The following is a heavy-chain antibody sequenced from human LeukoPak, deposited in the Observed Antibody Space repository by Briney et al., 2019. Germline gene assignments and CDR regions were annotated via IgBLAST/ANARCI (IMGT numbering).Heavy chain of an antibody. V-gene: IGHV4-4*07. CDR1: GGSINSYY. J-gene: IGHJ6*04. Sequence: SETLSLTCTVSGGSINSYYWSWIRQPAGKGLEWIRRIYTSGSTNYNPSLKSRVTMSVDTSKNQFSLKLSSVTAADTAVYYCARSEASRYCSGGSCSDYGMDVWGEGTTVTVSS. CDR3: ARSEASRYCSGGSCSDYGMDV. D-gene: IGHD2-15*01. CDR2: IYTSGST.